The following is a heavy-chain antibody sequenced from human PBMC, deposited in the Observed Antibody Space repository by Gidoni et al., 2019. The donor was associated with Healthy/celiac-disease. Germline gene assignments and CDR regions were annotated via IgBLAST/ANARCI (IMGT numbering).Heavy chain of an antibody. J-gene: IGHJ4*02. CDR3: ARDCPRGSGCLDY. CDR1: GFTFSSYG. Sequence: QVQLVESGGGVVKPGRSLRLSCAASGFTFSSYGMHWFRQAPGTGLEWVAVIWYDGSNKYYADSVKGRFTISRDNSKNTLYLQMNSLRAEDTAVYYCARDCPRGSGCLDYWGQGTLVTVSS. V-gene: IGHV3-33*01. CDR2: IWYDGSNK. D-gene: IGHD6-19*01.